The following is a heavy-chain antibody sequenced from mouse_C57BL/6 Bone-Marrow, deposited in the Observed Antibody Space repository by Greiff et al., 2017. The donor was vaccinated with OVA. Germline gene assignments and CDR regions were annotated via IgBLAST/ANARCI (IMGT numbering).Heavy chain of an antibody. J-gene: IGHJ2*01. CDR1: GYSITSGYD. CDR2: ISYSGST. Sequence: EVKLQESGPGMVKPSQSLSLTCTVTGYSITSGYDWHWIRHFPGNKLEWMGYISYSGSTNYNPTLKSRISINHDTSKNPFFLKLNAVTTEDTATYYCARGGFLYFDYWGQGTTLTVSS. CDR3: ARGGFLYFDY. V-gene: IGHV3-1*01.